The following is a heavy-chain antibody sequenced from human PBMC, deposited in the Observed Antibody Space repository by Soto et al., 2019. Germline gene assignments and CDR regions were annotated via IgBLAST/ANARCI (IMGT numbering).Heavy chain of an antibody. CDR2: ISDSVGSA. CDR1: GSTFSSLG. D-gene: IGHD6-19*01. V-gene: IGHV3-23*01. CDR3: AGGTYGSGWYS. J-gene: IGHJ4*02. Sequence: EVQLLESGGGLVQPRGSLRLSCAASGSTFSSLGMNWVRQAPGKGQEWVSGISDSVGSATYADSVKGRFTISRDNSKNTLYLQMSSLRGEDTGVYYCAGGTYGSGWYSWGQGTLVTVSS.